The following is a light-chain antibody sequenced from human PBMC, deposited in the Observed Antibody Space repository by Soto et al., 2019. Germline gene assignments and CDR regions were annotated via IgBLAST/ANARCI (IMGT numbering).Light chain of an antibody. V-gene: IGKV3-15*01. CDR3: YQNNKWPSCT. CDR1: QSVSNN. Sequence: EIVMTQSPGTLSVSPGERATLFCRASQSVSNNLAWYQQKPGQAPRLLIYDASTRATGIPARFSGSGSGTEFTLTIISLQCADYAVYYCYQNNKWPSCTFGPGTQVDIK. CDR2: DAS. J-gene: IGKJ3*01.